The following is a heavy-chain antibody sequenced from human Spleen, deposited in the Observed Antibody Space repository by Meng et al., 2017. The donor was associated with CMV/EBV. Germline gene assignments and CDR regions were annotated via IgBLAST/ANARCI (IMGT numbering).Heavy chain of an antibody. J-gene: IGHJ5*02. CDR2: IFYSGST. D-gene: IGHD3-3*01. CDR3: ARDLLHYDFWSGFNWFDP. CDR1: SIRSNRHY. Sequence: SIRSNRHYWGWIRQPPGKGLEWIGSIFYSGSTHYNPSLKSRVTISVDTSKNQFSLKLRSVTAADTAVYYCARDLLHYDFWSGFNWFDPWGQGTLVTVSS. V-gene: IGHV4-39*07.